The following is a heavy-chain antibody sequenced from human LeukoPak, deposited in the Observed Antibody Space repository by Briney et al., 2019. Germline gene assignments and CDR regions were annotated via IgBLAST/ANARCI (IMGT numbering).Heavy chain of an antibody. J-gene: IGHJ6*03. V-gene: IGHV4-39*07. D-gene: IGHD1-26*01. CDR3: ARVTSGSYHGHYYDYYMDV. CDR1: GDSISSSTYF. CDR2: IYYSGSP. Sequence: SETLSLTCIVSGDSISSSTYFWVWIRQPPGKGLEWIGSIYYSGSPYYNPSLQSRVTISVDTSKNQFSLNLSSVTAADTAVYYCARVTSGSYHGHYYDYYMDVWGKGTPVTVSS.